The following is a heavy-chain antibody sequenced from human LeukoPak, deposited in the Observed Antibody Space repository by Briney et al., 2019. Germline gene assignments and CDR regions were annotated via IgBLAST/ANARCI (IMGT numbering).Heavy chain of an antibody. J-gene: IGHJ6*02. V-gene: IGHV3-21*01. CDR3: ARGLWTAHYYYYYGMDV. D-gene: IGHD3/OR15-3a*01. Sequence: GGSLRLSCAASGFTFATYSMNWVRQAPGKGLEWVSAISSSSSYIYYADSVKGRFTISRDNAKNSLYLQVNSLRAEDTAVYYCARGLWTAHYYYYYGMDVWSQGTTVTVSS. CDR2: ISSSSSYI. CDR1: GFTFATYS.